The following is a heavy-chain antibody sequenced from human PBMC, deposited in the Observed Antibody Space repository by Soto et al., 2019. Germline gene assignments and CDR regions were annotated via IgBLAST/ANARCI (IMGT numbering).Heavy chain of an antibody. V-gene: IGHV4-61*01. Sequence: SETLSLTCRVSGASVSSETHFWTWIRQPPGKGLEWIGYVYHSGITNSNPALTSRVTVSADKSRNQFSLTLDSVTPAETAVYYCAREDMSGTYYFDYWGPGKLVTVSS. D-gene: IGHD1-26*01. CDR3: AREDMSGTYYFDY. CDR1: GASVSSETHF. J-gene: IGHJ4*02. CDR2: VYHSGIT.